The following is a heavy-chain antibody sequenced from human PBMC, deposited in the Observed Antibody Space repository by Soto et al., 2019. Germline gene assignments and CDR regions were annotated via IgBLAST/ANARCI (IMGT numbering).Heavy chain of an antibody. CDR3: AADPSGSYNYY. D-gene: IGHD1-26*01. CDR2: INPKSGGT. Sequence: GASVKVSCKASGYTFTVYYMHWVRQAPGQGLEWMGWINPKSGGTMYPQKFQGRVTMTWDTSISTAYMELSSLRSEDTAVYYCAADPSGSYNYYWGQGTLVTVSS. V-gene: IGHV1-2*02. CDR1: GYTFTVYY. J-gene: IGHJ4*02.